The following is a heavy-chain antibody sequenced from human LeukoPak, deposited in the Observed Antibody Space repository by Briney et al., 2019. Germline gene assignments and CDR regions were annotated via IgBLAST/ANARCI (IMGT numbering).Heavy chain of an antibody. V-gene: IGHV3-15*01. CDR1: AFSFTKAW. CDR2: IKSKTDGGTT. CDR3: TTDGAYDF. Sequence: GGSLRFSCAASAFSFTKAWMTWIRQAPGKGPERIGRIKSKTDGGTTDYAAPVKGRFTISRDDSKNTLYLQMNSLKTEDTAVYYCTTDGAYDFWGQGTMVTVSS. D-gene: IGHD4-17*01. J-gene: IGHJ3*01.